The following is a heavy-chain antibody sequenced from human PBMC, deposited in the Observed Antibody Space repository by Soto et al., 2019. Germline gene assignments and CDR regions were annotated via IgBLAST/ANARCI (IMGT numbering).Heavy chain of an antibody. CDR2: IYWDDDK. V-gene: IGHV2-5*02. CDR1: GFSLSTSGVG. Sequence: QITLKESGPTLVKPTQTLTLTCTFSGFSLSTSGVGVGWIRQPPGKALEWLALIYWDDDKRYSPSLKSRLTXTXXTSKNQVVLTMTNMDPVDTATYYCAHSSGWRSFDIWGQGTMVTVSS. D-gene: IGHD1-26*01. CDR3: AHSSGWRSFDI. J-gene: IGHJ3*02.